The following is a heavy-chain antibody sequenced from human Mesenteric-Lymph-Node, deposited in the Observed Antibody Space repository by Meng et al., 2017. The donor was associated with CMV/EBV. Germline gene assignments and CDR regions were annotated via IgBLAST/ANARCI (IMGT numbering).Heavy chain of an antibody. CDR3: ARAPYLRFLEWLPLREMDV. D-gene: IGHD3-3*01. V-gene: IGHV1-69*04. Sequence: SVKVSCKASGYTFTSYDINWVRQAPGQGLEWMGRIIPILGIANYAQKFQGRVTITADKSTSTAYMELSSLRSEDTAVYYCARAPYLRFLEWLPLREMDVWGQGTTVTVSS. J-gene: IGHJ6*02. CDR1: GYTFTSYD. CDR2: IIPILGIA.